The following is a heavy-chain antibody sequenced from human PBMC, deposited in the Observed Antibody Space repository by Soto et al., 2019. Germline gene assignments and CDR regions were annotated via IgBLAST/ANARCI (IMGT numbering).Heavy chain of an antibody. CDR2: IIPIFGTA. CDR1: GGTFSSYA. V-gene: IGHV1-69*01. Sequence: QVQLVQSGAEVKKPGSSVKVSCKASGGTFSSYAISWVRQAPGQGLEWMGGIIPIFGTANYAQKFKGRVTITADESTSTSYIELSSLRSEDTAVYYCARSSPYCSGGSCSSYGMDVWGQGTTVTVSS. J-gene: IGHJ6*02. CDR3: ARSSPYCSGGSCSSYGMDV. D-gene: IGHD2-15*01.